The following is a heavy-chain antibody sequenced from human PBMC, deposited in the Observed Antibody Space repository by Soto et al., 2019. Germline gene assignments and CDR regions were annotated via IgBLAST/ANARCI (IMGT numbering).Heavy chain of an antibody. Sequence: QVQLVQSGAEEKKPGASVKVSCKASGYTFTGYAMHWVRQAPGQRLEWMGWINAGNGNTKYSQKFQGRVTITRDTSASTAYMELSSLRSEDTAVYYCARGSGYYYWDDYWGQGTLVTVSS. D-gene: IGHD3-22*01. CDR1: GYTFTGYA. CDR2: INAGNGNT. V-gene: IGHV1-3*05. J-gene: IGHJ4*02. CDR3: ARGSGYYYWDDY.